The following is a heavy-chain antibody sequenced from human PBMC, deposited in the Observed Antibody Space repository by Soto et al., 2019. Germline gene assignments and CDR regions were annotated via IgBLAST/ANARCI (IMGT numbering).Heavy chain of an antibody. J-gene: IGHJ6*02. CDR1: GFAFSAYS. CDR2: IPLEGVDG. Sequence: GGSLRLSCEVSGFAFSAYSMSWVRQTPGKGLEWVGKIPLEGVDGHYADSVKGRFTISRDNATNSLYLQMNTLRPEDTAGNYCARYHLILPYHAFFYGSDVWGRGTMVTVSS. V-gene: IGHV3-7*03. D-gene: IGHD2-2*01. CDR3: ARYHLILPYHAFFYGSDV.